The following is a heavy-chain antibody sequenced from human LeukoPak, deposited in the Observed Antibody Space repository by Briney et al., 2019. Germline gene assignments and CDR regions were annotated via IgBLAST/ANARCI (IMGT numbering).Heavy chain of an antibody. CDR1: GGSIISDTYY. CDR2: MHYSGNT. D-gene: IGHD4-23*01. J-gene: IGHJ4*02. Sequence: SESLSLTCTVSGGSIISDTYYWGWLRQPPGKGLEWIATMHYSGNTYYNPSLKSRVTISVDTSKNQHTLNLTSVTAADTAFYYSARHKEYGGNPTFDFWGQGTLVTVSS. V-gene: IGHV4-39*01. CDR3: ARHKEYGGNPTFDF.